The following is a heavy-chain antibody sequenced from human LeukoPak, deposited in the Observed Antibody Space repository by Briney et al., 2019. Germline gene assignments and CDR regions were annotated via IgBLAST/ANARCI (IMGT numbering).Heavy chain of an antibody. CDR3: ARGHRGAYYFDY. CDR2: INHSRGT. J-gene: IGHJ4*02. V-gene: IGHV4-34*01. Sequence: SETLSPTSAVYGVSFSGDYCSWIRHPPEEGREWNGEINHSRGTNYNPTIKSRVTISVDTYKYQLSLKLSAVPAEGTAVYYCARGHRGAYYFDYRRERTLVTVCS. D-gene: IGHD3-10*01. CDR1: GVSFSGDY.